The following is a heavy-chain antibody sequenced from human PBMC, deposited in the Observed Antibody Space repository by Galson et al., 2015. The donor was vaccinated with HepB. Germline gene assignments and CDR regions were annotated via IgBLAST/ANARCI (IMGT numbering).Heavy chain of an antibody. CDR3: ARTFYFDY. CDR1: GFTFSSYA. Sequence: SLRLSCAASGFTFSSYAMNWVRQAPGKGLGWVAVLSSHGDNEYYADSVRDRFTISRDNSENTVYLQMHSLRVEDTAVYYCARTFYFDYWGQGTLVTVSS. CDR2: LSSHGDNE. J-gene: IGHJ4*02. V-gene: IGHV3-30*04. D-gene: IGHD3-16*01.